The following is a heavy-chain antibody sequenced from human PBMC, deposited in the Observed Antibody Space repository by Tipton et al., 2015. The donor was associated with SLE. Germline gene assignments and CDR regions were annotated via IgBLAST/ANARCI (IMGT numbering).Heavy chain of an antibody. Sequence: TLSLTCTVSGGSISSYYWSWIRQPPGKGLEWIGYIYYSGSTNYNPSLKSRVTISVDTSKNQFSLKLSSVTAADTAVYYCARDWSCSSTSCYTGWFDPWSQGTLVTVSS. D-gene: IGHD2-2*02. CDR2: IYYSGST. CDR1: GGSISSYY. V-gene: IGHV4-59*01. J-gene: IGHJ5*02. CDR3: ARDWSCSSTSCYTGWFDP.